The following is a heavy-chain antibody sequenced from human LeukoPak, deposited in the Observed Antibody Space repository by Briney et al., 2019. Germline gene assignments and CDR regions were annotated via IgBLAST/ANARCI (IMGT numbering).Heavy chain of an antibody. D-gene: IGHD5-18*01. CDR3: ASLAAMVTSPDY. Sequence: SETLSLTCTVSGGSISSYYWSWIRQPPGKGLEWIGEINHSGSTNYNPSLKSRVTISVDTSMNQFSLKLSSVTAADTAVYYCASLAAMVTSPDYWGQGTLVTVSS. V-gene: IGHV4-34*01. CDR1: GGSISSYY. CDR2: INHSGST. J-gene: IGHJ4*02.